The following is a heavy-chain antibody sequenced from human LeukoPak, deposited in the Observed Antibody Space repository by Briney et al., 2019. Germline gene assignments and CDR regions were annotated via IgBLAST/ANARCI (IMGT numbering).Heavy chain of an antibody. J-gene: IGHJ3*02. V-gene: IGHV4-31*03. CDR1: GGSISSGGYY. D-gene: IGHD4-11*01. Sequence: SETLSLTCTVSGGSISSGGYYWSWIRQHPGKGLEWIGYIYYSGSTYYNPSLKSRVTISVDTSKNQFSLKLSTVTAADTAVYYCARVKDYSNYGEAFDIWGQGTMVTVSS. CDR3: ARVKDYSNYGEAFDI. CDR2: IYYSGST.